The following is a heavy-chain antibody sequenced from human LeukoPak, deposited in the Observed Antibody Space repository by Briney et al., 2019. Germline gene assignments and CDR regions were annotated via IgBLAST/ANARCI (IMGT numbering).Heavy chain of an antibody. J-gene: IGHJ4*02. CDR3: ARDYHAGGYFDY. V-gene: IGHV4-59*06. Sequence: SETLSLTCTVSGGSISTYYWSWIRQHPGKGLEWIGYIYYSGSTYYNPSLKSRVTISVDTSKNQFSLKLSSVTTADTAVYYCARDYHAGGYFDYWGQGTLVTVSS. CDR2: IYYSGST. D-gene: IGHD5-24*01. CDR1: GGSISTYY.